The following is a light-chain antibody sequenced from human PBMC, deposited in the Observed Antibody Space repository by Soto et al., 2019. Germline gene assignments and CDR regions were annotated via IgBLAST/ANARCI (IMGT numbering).Light chain of an antibody. CDR1: SSDVGGYNF. V-gene: IGLV2-8*01. CDR3: SSYAGRNNFYV. Sequence: QSALTQPPSASGSPGQSVTISCTGTSSDVGGYNFVSWYQQHPGKAPKLMIYEVNKRPSGVPDRFSGSKSGNTASLTVSGLQAEDEADYYCSSYAGRNNFYVFGTGTKVHRP. J-gene: IGLJ1*01. CDR2: EVN.